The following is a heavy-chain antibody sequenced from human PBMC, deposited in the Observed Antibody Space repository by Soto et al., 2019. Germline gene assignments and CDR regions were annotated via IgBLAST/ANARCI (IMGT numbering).Heavy chain of an antibody. CDR2: ISAYNGNT. V-gene: IGHV1-18*01. J-gene: IGHJ4*02. CDR3: ARDRGGVVVAARFDY. CDR1: GYTFTIYG. D-gene: IGHD2-15*01. Sequence: ASVKVSCKASGYTFTIYGISWVRQAPGQGLEWMGWISAYNGNTNYAQKLQGRVTMTTDTSTSTAYMELRSLRSDDTAVYYCARDRGGVVVAARFDYWGQGTLVTVSS.